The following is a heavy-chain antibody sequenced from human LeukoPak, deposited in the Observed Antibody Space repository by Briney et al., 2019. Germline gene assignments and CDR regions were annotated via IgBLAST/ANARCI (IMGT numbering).Heavy chain of an antibody. D-gene: IGHD3-3*01. CDR2: IYSGGST. J-gene: IGHJ6*02. CDR1: GFTVSSNY. Sequence: PGGSLRLSCAASGFTVSSNYMSWVRQAPGKGLEWVSVIYSGGSTYYADSVKGRFTISRGNSKNTLYLQMNSLRAEDTAVYYCARFFWWVPQYYYYYGMDVWGQGTTVTVSS. CDR3: ARFFWWVPQYYYYYGMDV. V-gene: IGHV3-53*01.